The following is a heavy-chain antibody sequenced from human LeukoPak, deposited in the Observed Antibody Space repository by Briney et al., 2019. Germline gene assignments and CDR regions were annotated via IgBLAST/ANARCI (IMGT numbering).Heavy chain of an antibody. J-gene: IGHJ4*02. CDR1: GGSFSGYY. CDR2: INHSGST. D-gene: IGHD5-12*01. CDR3: ARRSGYLGFDY. Sequence: SETLSLTCAVYGGSFSGYYWSWIRQPPGKGLEWIGEINHSGSTNYNPSLKSRVTISVDTSKNQFSLKLSSVTAADTAVYYCARRSGYLGFDYWGQGTLVTVSS. V-gene: IGHV4-34*01.